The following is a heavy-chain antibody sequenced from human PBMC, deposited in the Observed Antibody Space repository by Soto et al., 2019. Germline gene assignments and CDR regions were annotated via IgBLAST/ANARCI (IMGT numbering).Heavy chain of an antibody. D-gene: IGHD3-10*01. CDR1: GYSFTSYW. Sequence: GESLKISCKGSGYSFTSYWISWVRQMPGKGLEWMGRIDPSDSYTNYSPSFQGHVTISADKSISTAYLQWSSLKASDTAMYYCARVKLKNVDYYGPGSYQADVWGQGTTVTVSS. CDR3: ARVKLKNVDYYGPGSYQADV. J-gene: IGHJ6*02. V-gene: IGHV5-10-1*01. CDR2: IDPSDSYT.